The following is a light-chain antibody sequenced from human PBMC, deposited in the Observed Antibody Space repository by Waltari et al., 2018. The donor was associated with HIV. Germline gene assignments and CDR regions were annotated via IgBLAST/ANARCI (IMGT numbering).Light chain of an antibody. J-gene: IGLJ2*01. CDR3: AAWDGSLSGVV. CDR1: SSNLGSYY. Sequence: QSVLTQPPSASGTPGQRVTISCSGSSSNLGSYYLYWYKQLPRTAPKLLIYRNNHRPSGVPDRFSGSKSGTSASLAISGLRSEDEADYYCAAWDGSLSGVVFGGGTKLTVL. CDR2: RNN. V-gene: IGLV1-47*01.